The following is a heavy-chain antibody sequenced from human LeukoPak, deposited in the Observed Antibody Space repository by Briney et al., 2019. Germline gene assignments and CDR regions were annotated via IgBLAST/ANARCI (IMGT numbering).Heavy chain of an antibody. D-gene: IGHD2-15*01. J-gene: IGHJ3*02. CDR2: ITSSSTYT. CDR3: ARDIVVVVAANDAFDI. CDR1: GFTFSSYE. Sequence: GGSLRLSCAASGFTFSSYEMNWVRQAPGKGLEWVSSITSSSTYTFYADSVKGRFTISRDNAKNSLYLQMNSLRAEDTAIYYCARDIVVVVAANDAFDIWGQGTMVTVSS. V-gene: IGHV3-21*01.